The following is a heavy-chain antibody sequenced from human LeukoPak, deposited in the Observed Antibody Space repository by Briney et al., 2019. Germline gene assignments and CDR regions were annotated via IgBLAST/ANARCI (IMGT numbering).Heavy chain of an antibody. V-gene: IGHV1-24*01. D-gene: IGHD3-9*01. CDR3: ARGHFYGWGYYNPLDY. CDR2: FDPEDGET. Sequence: ASVKVSCKLSGYNLTELSMHWVRQAPGKGLEWMGGFDPEDGETIYAKKFQGRVTMTRNASISTAYMELSSLRSEDTAVYYCARGHFYGWGYYNPLDYWGQGTLVTVSS. J-gene: IGHJ4*02. CDR1: GYNLTELS.